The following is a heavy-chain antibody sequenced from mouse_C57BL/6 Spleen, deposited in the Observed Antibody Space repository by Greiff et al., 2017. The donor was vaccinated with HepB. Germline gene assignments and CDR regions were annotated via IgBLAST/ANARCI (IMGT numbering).Heavy chain of an antibody. CDR2: IWSGGST. V-gene: IGHV2-4*01. CDR1: GFSFTSYG. D-gene: IGHD1-1*01. CDR3: ANLYYYGSSYGYYYAIDY. Sequence: QVQLQQSGPGLVQPSQSLSITCTVSGFSFTSYGVHWVRQPPGKGLEWLGVIWSGGSTGYNAAFISRLSISKENSKSQVFFKMNSLQADDTAIYYCANLYYYGSSYGYYYAIDYWGQGTSVTVSS. J-gene: IGHJ4*01.